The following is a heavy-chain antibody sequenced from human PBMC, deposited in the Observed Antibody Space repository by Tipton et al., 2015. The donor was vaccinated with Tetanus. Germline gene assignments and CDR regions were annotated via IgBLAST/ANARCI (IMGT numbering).Heavy chain of an antibody. CDR1: GYSFTHYW. CDR3: ARAHCSDGVCNFDF. CDR2: IYPGDSDT. V-gene: IGHV5-51*01. Sequence: VQLVQSGAEVKKPGESLKISCKGSGYSFTHYWIGWVRQMPGKGLEWMGIIYPGDSDTRYSPSFQGQVTISVDKSINTAYLQWSSLKASDTSMFYCARAHCSDGVCNFDFWGQGALVTVAS. J-gene: IGHJ4*02. D-gene: IGHD2-15*01.